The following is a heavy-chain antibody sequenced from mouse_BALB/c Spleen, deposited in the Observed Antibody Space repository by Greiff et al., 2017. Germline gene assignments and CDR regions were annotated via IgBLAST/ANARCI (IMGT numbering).Heavy chain of an antibody. CDR1: GFAFSSYD. V-gene: IGHV5-12-1*01. Sequence: EVKLVESGGGLVKPGGSLKLSCAASGFAFSSYDMSWVRQTPEKRLEWVAYISSGGGSTYYPDTVKGRFTISRDNAKNTLYLQMSSLKSEDTAMYYCARVWLRRFAYWGQGTLVTVSA. CDR2: ISSGGGST. J-gene: IGHJ3*01. D-gene: IGHD2-2*01. CDR3: ARVWLRRFAY.